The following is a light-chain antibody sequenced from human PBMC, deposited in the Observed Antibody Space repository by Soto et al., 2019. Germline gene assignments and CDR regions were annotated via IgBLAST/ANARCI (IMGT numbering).Light chain of an antibody. CDR1: QSVSSSS. J-gene: IGKJ1*01. CDR3: QQFDVSPWT. CDR2: ATS. V-gene: IGKV3-20*01. Sequence: EIVLTQSPGTLSLSPGERATLSCRASQSVSSSSLAWHQRKPGQAPRLLISATSNRATGIPYRFSGSGSGTDFTLTISRLEPEDFAVYYCQQFDVSPWTFGQGTKVEI.